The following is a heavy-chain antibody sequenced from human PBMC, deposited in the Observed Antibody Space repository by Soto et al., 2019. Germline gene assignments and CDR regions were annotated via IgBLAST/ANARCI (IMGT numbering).Heavy chain of an antibody. D-gene: IGHD6-19*01. CDR2: ISSSSSYI. CDR3: ARLIREPASPIAVAGTDVIDY. J-gene: IGHJ4*02. V-gene: IGHV3-21*01. CDR1: GFTFSSYS. Sequence: GGSLRLSCAASGFTFSSYSMNWVRQAPGKGLEWVSSISSSSSYIYYADSVKGRFTISRDNAKNSLYLQMNSLRAEDTAVYYCARLIREPASPIAVAGTDVIDYWGQGTLVTVSS.